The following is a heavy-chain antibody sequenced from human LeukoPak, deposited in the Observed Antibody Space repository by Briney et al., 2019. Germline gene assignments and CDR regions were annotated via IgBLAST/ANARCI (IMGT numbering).Heavy chain of an antibody. CDR2: IYHTGST. J-gene: IGHJ2*01. D-gene: IGHD4-23*01. V-gene: IGHV4-38-2*02. CDR1: GHSIINSYY. Sequence: SETLSLTCTVSGHSIINSYYWGWIRQPPGKGLEWIGSIYHTGSTYYNPSLKSRLTISVDTSKNQFSLKLSSVTAADTAVYYCARDYGGNSISYWYFDLWGRGTLVTVSS. CDR3: ARDYGGNSISYWYFDL.